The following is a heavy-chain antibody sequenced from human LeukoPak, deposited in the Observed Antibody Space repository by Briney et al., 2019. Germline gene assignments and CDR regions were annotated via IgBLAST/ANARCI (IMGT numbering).Heavy chain of an antibody. CDR1: GYTFTNYA. Sequence: ASVKVSCKASGYTFTNYAMHWVRQAPGQRLEWMGWINTGNGNTKYSQEFQGRVTITRDTSANTAYMELSSLRSEDTAVYYCARSSGRSPNRDYMDVWGKGTTVTISS. V-gene: IGHV1-3*03. D-gene: IGHD1-14*01. CDR2: INTGNGNT. CDR3: ARSSGRSPNRDYMDV. J-gene: IGHJ6*03.